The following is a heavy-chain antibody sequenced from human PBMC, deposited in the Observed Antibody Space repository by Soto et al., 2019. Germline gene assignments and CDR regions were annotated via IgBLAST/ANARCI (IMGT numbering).Heavy chain of an antibody. Sequence: SETLSLTCTVSGGSISSYYWSWIRQPPGKGLEWIGYIYYSGGTNYNPSLKSRVTISVDTSKNQFSLKLISVTAADTAVYYCARHLGSTYYYDSSGYPHAFDIWGQGTMVTVSS. J-gene: IGHJ3*02. CDR2: IYYSGGT. CDR3: ARHLGSTYYYDSSGYPHAFDI. V-gene: IGHV4-59*08. CDR1: GGSISSYY. D-gene: IGHD3-22*01.